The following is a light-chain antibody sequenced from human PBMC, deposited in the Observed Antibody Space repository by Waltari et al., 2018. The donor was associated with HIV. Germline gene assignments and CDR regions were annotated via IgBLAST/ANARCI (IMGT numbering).Light chain of an antibody. Sequence: QSALTQPASVSGSPGQSITISCTATSSDVGGYNLLSWYQQHPGKAPKLMIYEVSKRPSGVSNRFSGSKSGNKASLTISGLQAEDEADYYCCAYAGSTTYVIFGGGTKLTVL. CDR2: EVS. CDR1: SSDVGGYNL. J-gene: IGLJ2*01. CDR3: CAYAGSTTYVI. V-gene: IGLV2-23*02.